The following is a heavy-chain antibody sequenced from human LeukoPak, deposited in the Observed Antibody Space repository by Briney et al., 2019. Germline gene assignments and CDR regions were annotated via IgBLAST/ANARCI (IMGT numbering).Heavy chain of an antibody. D-gene: IGHD3-22*01. Sequence: VASVKVSCKASGGTFSSYAISWVRQAPGQGLEWMGGIIPIFGTANYAQKFQGRVTITADESTSTAYMELSSLRSEDTAVYYCASCRYYDSSGCLADAFDIWGQGTMVTVSS. J-gene: IGHJ3*02. CDR2: IIPIFGTA. V-gene: IGHV1-69*13. CDR1: GGTFSSYA. CDR3: ASCRYYDSSGCLADAFDI.